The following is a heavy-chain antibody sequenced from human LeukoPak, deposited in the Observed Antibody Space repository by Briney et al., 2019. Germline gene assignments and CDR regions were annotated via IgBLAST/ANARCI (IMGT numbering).Heavy chain of an antibody. CDR1: GYTFTSYY. V-gene: IGHV1-46*01. CDR2: INPSGGST. J-gene: IGHJ4*02. Sequence: GASVKVSCKAPGYTFTSYYMHWVRQAPGQGLEWMGIINPSGGSTSYAQKFQGRVTMTRDTSTSTVYMELSSLRSEDTAVYYCARDRGYYSNYRSYYFDYWGQGTLVTVSS. CDR3: ARDRGYYSNYRSYYFDY. D-gene: IGHD4-11*01.